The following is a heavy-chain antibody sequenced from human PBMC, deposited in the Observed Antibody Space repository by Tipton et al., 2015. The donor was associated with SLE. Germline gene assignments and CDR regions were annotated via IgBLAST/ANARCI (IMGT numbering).Heavy chain of an antibody. CDR3: ARASYYDSSGYPMDYYYYMDV. V-gene: IGHV4-4*08. CDR1: GGSISSYY. CDR2: IYTSGST. D-gene: IGHD3-22*01. J-gene: IGHJ6*03. Sequence: TLSLTCTVSGGSISSYYWSWIRQPPGKGLEWIGYIYTSGSTNYNPSLKSRVTISVDTSKNQFSLKLSSVTAADTAVYYCARASYYDSSGYPMDYYYYMDVWGKGTTVTVSS.